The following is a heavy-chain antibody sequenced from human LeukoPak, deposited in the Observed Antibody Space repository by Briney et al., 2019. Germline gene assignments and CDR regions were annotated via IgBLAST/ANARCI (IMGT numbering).Heavy chain of an antibody. D-gene: IGHD5-12*01. J-gene: IGHJ3*02. CDR1: GGSISSYY. Sequence: SETLSLTCTVSGGSISSYYWSWIRQPPGKGLEWIGYIYYSGSTNYNPSLKSRVTISVDSSKNQFSLKLSYVTATDTAVYYCARRLSSGYDYENAFDIWGQGTIVTVSS. CDR3: ARRLSSGYDYENAFDI. V-gene: IGHV4-59*08. CDR2: IYYSGST.